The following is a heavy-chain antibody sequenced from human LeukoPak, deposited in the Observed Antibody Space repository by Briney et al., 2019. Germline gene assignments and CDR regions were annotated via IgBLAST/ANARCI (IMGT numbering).Heavy chain of an antibody. Sequence: PGGSLRLSCAASGFTFTSYSMNWVRQAPGKGLEWVSSISSSSSYIYYAGSVKGRFTISRDNSKNTLYLQMNSLRAEDTAVYYCAKGSLGVCIDYWGQGTLVTVSS. CDR2: ISSSSSYI. J-gene: IGHJ4*02. V-gene: IGHV3-21*01. CDR1: GFTFTSYS. CDR3: AKGSLGVCIDY. D-gene: IGHD2-8*01.